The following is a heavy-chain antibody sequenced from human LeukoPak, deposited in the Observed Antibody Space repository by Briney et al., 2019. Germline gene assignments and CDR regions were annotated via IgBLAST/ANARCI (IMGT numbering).Heavy chain of an antibody. J-gene: IGHJ4*02. D-gene: IGHD2-15*01. CDR2: ISSSSSYI. Sequence: MPGGSLRLSCAASGFTFSSYSMNWVRPAPGKGLEWVSSISSSSSYIYYADSVKGRFTISRDNAKNSLYLQMNSLRAEDTAVYYCARAVGGTWGLQRKYYFDYWGQGTLVTVSS. V-gene: IGHV3-21*01. CDR1: GFTFSSYS. CDR3: ARAVGGTWGLQRKYYFDY.